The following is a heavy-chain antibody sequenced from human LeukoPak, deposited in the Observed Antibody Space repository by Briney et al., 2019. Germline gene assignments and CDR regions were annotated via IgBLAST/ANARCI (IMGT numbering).Heavy chain of an antibody. D-gene: IGHD2/OR15-2a*01. CDR3: AKDYAPLSSY. J-gene: IGHJ4*02. V-gene: IGHV3-23*01. Sequence: PGGSLRLSCAASGFTFSSSAMNWVRQAPGKGLEWVSAISGNCGSTYYADSVKGRFTISRDNSKNTLYLQMNSLRSEGTAVYYCAKDYAPLSSYWGQGILVTVSS. CDR2: ISGNCGST. CDR1: GFTFSSSA.